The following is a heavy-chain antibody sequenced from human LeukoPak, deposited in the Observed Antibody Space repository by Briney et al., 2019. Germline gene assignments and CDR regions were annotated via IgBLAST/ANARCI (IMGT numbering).Heavy chain of an antibody. CDR3: VFPYWQDLDH. Sequence: GGSLRLSCAASGFTFSSYSMQCVRQAPGNGLEWVSHISSSGSTIYYADSVKGRFTISRDNAKESLYLQMSSLRDEDTAVYYCVFPYWQDLDHWGQGTLVAVSS. CDR2: ISSSGSTI. D-gene: IGHD2-15*01. J-gene: IGHJ4*02. CDR1: GFTFSSYS. V-gene: IGHV3-48*02.